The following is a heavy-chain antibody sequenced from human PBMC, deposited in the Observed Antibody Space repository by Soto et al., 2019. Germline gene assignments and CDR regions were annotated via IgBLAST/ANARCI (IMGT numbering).Heavy chain of an antibody. J-gene: IGHJ4*02. D-gene: IGHD2-15*01. CDR3: AKDLRRPIVVVVAATKVDY. CDR1: GFTFSSYA. Sequence: GGSLRLSCAASGFTFSSYAMNWVRQAPGKGLEWVSAISGSGGSTYYADSVKGRFTISRDNSKNTLYLQMNSLRAEDTAVYYCAKDLRRPIVVVVAATKVDYWGQGTLVTVSS. CDR2: ISGSGGST. V-gene: IGHV3-23*01.